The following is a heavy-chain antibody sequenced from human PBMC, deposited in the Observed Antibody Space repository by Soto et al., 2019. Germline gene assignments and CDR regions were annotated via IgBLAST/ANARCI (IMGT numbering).Heavy chain of an antibody. CDR2: FSLSGTT. CDR3: ASGMTPPGAPAWYYFDS. J-gene: IGHJ4*02. D-gene: IGHD1-1*01. CDR1: GASITGSSY. Sequence: QVQLQESGPGLMKPSETLSLTCTVSGASITGSSYWSWIRQPAGKGLEWIGRFSLSGTTNYNPSLRSRVTMSADVSKNQFSLRLTSVPAADTDLYYCASGMTPPGAPAWYYFDSWGQGTLGTVSS. V-gene: IGHV4-4*07.